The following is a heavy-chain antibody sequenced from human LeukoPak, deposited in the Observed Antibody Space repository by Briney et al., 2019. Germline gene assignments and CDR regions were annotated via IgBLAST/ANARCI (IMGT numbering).Heavy chain of an antibody. CDR1: GGSISSGGYS. CDR3: ARSASPRTEKTYYYGSGSYQPYYYYYYMDV. J-gene: IGHJ6*03. CDR2: IYYSGST. V-gene: IGHV4-30-4*07. D-gene: IGHD3-10*01. Sequence: PSETLSLTCAVSGGSISSGGYSWSWIRQPPGKGLEWIGYIYYSGSTYYNPSLKSRVTISVDTSKNQFSLKLSSVTAADTAVYYCARSASPRTEKTYYYGSGSYQPYYYYYYMDVWGKGTTVTVSS.